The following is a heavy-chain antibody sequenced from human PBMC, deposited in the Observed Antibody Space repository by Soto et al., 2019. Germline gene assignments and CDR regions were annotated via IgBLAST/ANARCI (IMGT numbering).Heavy chain of an antibody. CDR1: GYTLTELS. CDR3: ATDSGGVVVVAATRDSRSYYYGMDV. J-gene: IGHJ6*02. Sequence: ASVKVSCKVSGYTLTELSIHWVRLAPGKGLEWMGGFDPEDGETIYAQKFQGRVTMTEDTSTDTAYMELSSLRSEDTAVYYCATDSGGVVVVAATRDSRSYYYGMDVWGQGTTVTVSS. V-gene: IGHV1-24*01. CDR2: FDPEDGET. D-gene: IGHD2-15*01.